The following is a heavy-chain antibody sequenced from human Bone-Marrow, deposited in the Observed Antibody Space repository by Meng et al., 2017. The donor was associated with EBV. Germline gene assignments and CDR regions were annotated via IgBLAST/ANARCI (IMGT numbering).Heavy chain of an antibody. CDR1: GGSMSGITW. CDR3: ARAGSMTQLDY. V-gene: IGHV4-4*02. J-gene: IGHJ4*02. Sequence: QVDLQKAGPVVVQPSGTLSRTCAVSGGSMSGITWWAWVRQPPGQGLEWIGEISQNGGTNYSPSLKSRVTISVDKSKNQFSLDLNSVAAADTAVYYCARAGSMTQLDYWGQGTLVTVSS. CDR2: ISQNGGT. D-gene: IGHD3-10*01.